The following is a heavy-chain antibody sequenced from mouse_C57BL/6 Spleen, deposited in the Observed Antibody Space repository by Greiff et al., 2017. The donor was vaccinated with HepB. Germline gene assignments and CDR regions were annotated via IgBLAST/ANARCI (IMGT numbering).Heavy chain of an antibody. CDR1: GYAFSSSW. V-gene: IGHV1-82*01. D-gene: IGHD1-1*01. J-gene: IGHJ2*01. CDR3: AVLTTVVFDY. CDR2: IYPGDGDT. Sequence: QVQLKQSGPELVKPGASVKISCKASGYAFSSSWMNWVKQRPGKGLEWIGRIYPGDGDTNYNGKFKGKATLTVDKSSSTAYMQLSSLTSEDSAVYFCAVLTTVVFDYWGQGTTLTVSS.